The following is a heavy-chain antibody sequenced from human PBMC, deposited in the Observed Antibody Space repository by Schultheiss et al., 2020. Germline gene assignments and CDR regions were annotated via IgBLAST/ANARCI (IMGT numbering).Heavy chain of an antibody. V-gene: IGHV3-23*01. J-gene: IGHJ6*02. D-gene: IGHD3-9*01. CDR1: GFTFSSYA. CDR2: ISGSGGST. CDR3: AKDQNYDILTGYLYYYGMDV. Sequence: GGSLRLSCAASGFTFSSYAMSWVRQAPGKGLEWVSAISGSGGSTYYADSVKGRFTISRDNSKNTLYLQMNSLRAEDTAVYYCAKDQNYDILTGYLYYYGMDVWGQGTTVTGSS.